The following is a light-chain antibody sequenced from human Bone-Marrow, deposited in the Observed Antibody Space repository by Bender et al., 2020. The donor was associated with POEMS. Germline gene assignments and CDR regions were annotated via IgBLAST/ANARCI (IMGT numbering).Light chain of an antibody. Sequence: QSVLTQPPSASGTPGQRVTISCSGSSSNIGDHHVFWYQQFPGTAPKLLIYRNSQRPSGVPDRFSGSKSGTSASLAISGLQSEDEADYYCAAWEDSLNGWVFGGGTKLTVL. J-gene: IGLJ3*02. CDR1: SSNIGDHH. CDR2: RNS. CDR3: AAWEDSLNGWV. V-gene: IGLV1-44*01.